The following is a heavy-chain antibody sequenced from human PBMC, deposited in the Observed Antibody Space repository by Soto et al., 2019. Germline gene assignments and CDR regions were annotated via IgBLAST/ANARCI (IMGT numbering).Heavy chain of an antibody. J-gene: IGHJ6*02. CDR2: IYYSGIS. CDR1: GGSTSSGGFY. D-gene: IGHD5-18*01. Sequence: PSETLSLTCTVSGGSTSSGGFYWSWIRQHPGKGLEWIGYIYYSGISYYNPSLKSRVSISLDTSRNQFSMTLNSVTAADTAVYYCARIGYTYGMDVWGQGATVTVSS. V-gene: IGHV4-31*03. CDR3: ARIGYTYGMDV.